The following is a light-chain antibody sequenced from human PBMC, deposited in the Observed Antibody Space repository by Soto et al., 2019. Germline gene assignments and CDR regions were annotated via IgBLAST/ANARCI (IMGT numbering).Light chain of an antibody. CDR1: QSVSSY. CDR3: QHRCNWPPA. CDR2: DAS. V-gene: IGKV3-11*01. J-gene: IGKJ3*01. Sequence: EIVLTQSPATLSLSPGERATLSCRASQSVSSYLAWYQQKPGQARRLLIYDASNRATGIPARFSGSGSGTDFTLTISSLEPEDFAVYYCQHRCNWPPAFRPGTKVDIK.